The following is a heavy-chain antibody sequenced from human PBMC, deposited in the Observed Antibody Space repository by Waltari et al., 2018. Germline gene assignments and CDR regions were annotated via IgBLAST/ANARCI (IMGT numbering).Heavy chain of an antibody. Sequence: QVRLVESGGGVVHPGRSLRPSCAASGFTFSSYAMHWVRQAPGRGLEWGAVISYDGSNKYYGDCVKGRFAISGDNSKNTTYLQMNSLRDEETAVYYCARGTDGDYLHYYYGMDVWGQGTTVTVSS. CDR1: GFTFSSYA. V-gene: IGHV3-30*09. CDR3: ARGTDGDYLHYYYGMDV. J-gene: IGHJ6*02. CDR2: ISYDGSNK. D-gene: IGHD4-17*01.